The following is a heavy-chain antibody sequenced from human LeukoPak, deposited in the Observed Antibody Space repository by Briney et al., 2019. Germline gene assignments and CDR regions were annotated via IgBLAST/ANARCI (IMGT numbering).Heavy chain of an antibody. J-gene: IGHJ4*02. V-gene: IGHV1-69*06. D-gene: IGHD2-2*01. CDR2: IIPMFGTA. Sequence: ASVKVSCKASGYTFTSYDINWVRQATGQGLEWMGGIIPMFGTAKYAQKFQGRVTITADKSTSTAYMELSSLRSEGTAVYYCASGTTDIVVVPATLRNYYFDYWGQGTLVTVSS. CDR3: ASGTTDIVVVPATLRNYYFDY. CDR1: GYTFTSYD.